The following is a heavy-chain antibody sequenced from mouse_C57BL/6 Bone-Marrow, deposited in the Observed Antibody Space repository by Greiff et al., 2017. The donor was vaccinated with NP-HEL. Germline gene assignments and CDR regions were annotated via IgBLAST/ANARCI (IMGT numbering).Heavy chain of an antibody. J-gene: IGHJ3*01. D-gene: IGHD2-5*01. CDR1: GFTFSSYG. Sequence: EVQVVESGGDLVKPGGSLKLSCAASGFTFSSYGMSWVRQTPDKRLEWVATISSGGSYTYYPESVKGRFTISRDNAKNTLYLQMGSLKSEDTAMYYCEGEGSNSFACWGQGTLVTVSA. CDR2: ISSGGSYT. CDR3: EGEGSNSFAC. V-gene: IGHV5-6*01.